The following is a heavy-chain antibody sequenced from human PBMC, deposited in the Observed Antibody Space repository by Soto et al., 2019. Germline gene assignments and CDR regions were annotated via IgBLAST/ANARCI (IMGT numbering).Heavy chain of an antibody. CDR3: ARVPLDSSGWLACYFDY. J-gene: IGHJ4*02. Sequence: ASVKVSCKASGGTFSIYAISWVRQAPGQGLEWMGGIIPIFGTANYAQKFQGRVTITADESTSTAYMELSSLRSEDTAVYYCARVPLDSSGWLACYFDYWGQGTLVTVSS. CDR1: GGTFSIYA. V-gene: IGHV1-69*13. D-gene: IGHD6-19*01. CDR2: IIPIFGTA.